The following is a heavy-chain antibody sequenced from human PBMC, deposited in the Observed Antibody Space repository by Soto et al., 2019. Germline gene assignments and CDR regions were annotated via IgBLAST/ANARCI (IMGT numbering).Heavy chain of an antibody. CDR2: ISDYNGNT. J-gene: IGHJ6*02. V-gene: IGHV1-18*01. CDR1: GYTFNNYG. D-gene: IGHD3-10*01. Sequence: QVQLVQSGAEVKKPGASVKVSCKTSGYTFNNYGISWVRQAPGQGLEWMGWISDYNGNTNYPQKFQGRVTMTTDMSTKTVYMVLTSLRSDDTAVYYCARDGYYGSGSYGLDVWGRGTTVSVSS. CDR3: ARDGYYGSGSYGLDV.